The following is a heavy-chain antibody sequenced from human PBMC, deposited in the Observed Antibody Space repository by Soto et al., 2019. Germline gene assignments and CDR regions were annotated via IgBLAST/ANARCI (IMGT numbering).Heavy chain of an antibody. CDR1: GGSISSGGYY. J-gene: IGHJ5*02. CDR2: IYYNGNT. V-gene: IGHV4-31*03. D-gene: IGHD2-15*01. CDR3: ARCSLVVIPVPGFDP. Sequence: QVQLQESGPGLVKPSQTLSLTCTVSGGSISSGGYYWSWIRQHPGRGLEWIGYIYYNGNTYYNPSLKSRVTVSVDTSKNQISLNVRSVTAADTAVYYCARCSLVVIPVPGFDPWGQGTLVTVSS.